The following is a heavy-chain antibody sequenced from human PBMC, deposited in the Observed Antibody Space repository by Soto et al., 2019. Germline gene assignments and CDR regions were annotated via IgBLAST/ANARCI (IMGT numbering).Heavy chain of an antibody. V-gene: IGHV3-30*18. Sequence: GGPLRLSCEVSGFTFSAYGMHWVRQAPGKGLEWVAAISHDGTNKNYGDSVKGRFTISRDNSKKTLYLQMNSLRPEDTALYYCAKDEYYYSRSGYYIFDSWGQGTLVTVSS. CDR1: GFTFSAYG. D-gene: IGHD3-22*01. CDR3: AKDEYYYSRSGYYIFDS. CDR2: ISHDGTNK. J-gene: IGHJ4*02.